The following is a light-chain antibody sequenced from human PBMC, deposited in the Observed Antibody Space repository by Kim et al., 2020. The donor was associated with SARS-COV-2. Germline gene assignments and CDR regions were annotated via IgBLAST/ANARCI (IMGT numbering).Light chain of an antibody. V-gene: IGLV3-19*01. Sequence: SVALGQTVRITCQGDSLRSYYASWYQQKPGQAPVLVIYGKNNRPSGIPDRFSGSSSGNTASLTITGAQAEDEADYYCNSRDSSGNHLQVFGTGTKVTVL. CDR2: GKN. CDR1: SLRSYY. J-gene: IGLJ1*01. CDR3: NSRDSSGNHLQV.